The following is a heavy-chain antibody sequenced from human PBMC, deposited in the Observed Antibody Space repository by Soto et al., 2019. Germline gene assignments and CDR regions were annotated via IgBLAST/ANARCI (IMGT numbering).Heavy chain of an antibody. D-gene: IGHD4-17*01. V-gene: IGHV1-69*01. CDR3: ARGLDYGDPYYYGMDV. J-gene: IGHJ6*02. Sequence: QVQLVQSGAEVKKPGSSVKVSCKASGGTFSSYAISWVRQAPGQGLEWMGGINPIFGTANYAQKFQGRVTITADESTNTAYRELSSLRSEDTAVYYCARGLDYGDPYYYGMDVWGQGTTVTVSS. CDR2: INPIFGTA. CDR1: GGTFSSYA.